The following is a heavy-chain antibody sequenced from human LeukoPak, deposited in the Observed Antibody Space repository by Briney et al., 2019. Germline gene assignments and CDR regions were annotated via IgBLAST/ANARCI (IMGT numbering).Heavy chain of an antibody. D-gene: IGHD3-16*01. CDR1: GFSFSGDA. CDR2: IWSDGSQT. Sequence: PGGSLRLSCAASGFSFSGDAIHWVRQAPGKGLEWVALIWSDGSQTKYAGSVKGRFTVSRDNSKNTAFLQMSGPTVEDTAVYYCAGAAGLGNYLIDYWGQGTLVTVSS. J-gene: IGHJ4*02. CDR3: AGAAGLGNYLIDY. V-gene: IGHV3-33*01.